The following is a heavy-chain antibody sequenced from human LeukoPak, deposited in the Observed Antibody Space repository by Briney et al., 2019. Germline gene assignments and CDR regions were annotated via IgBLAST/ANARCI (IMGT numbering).Heavy chain of an antibody. CDR3: ARQCSGYYFDY. CDR1: GGSISSSSYY. V-gene: IGHV4-39*01. D-gene: IGHD2-15*01. CDR2: IYYSGST. J-gene: IGHJ4*02. Sequence: SETLSLTCTVSGGSISSSSYYWGWIRQPPGKGLEWIGSIYYSGSTYYNPSLKSRVTISVDTSKNQFSLKLSSVTAADTAVYYCARQCSGYYFDYWGQGTLVTVSS.